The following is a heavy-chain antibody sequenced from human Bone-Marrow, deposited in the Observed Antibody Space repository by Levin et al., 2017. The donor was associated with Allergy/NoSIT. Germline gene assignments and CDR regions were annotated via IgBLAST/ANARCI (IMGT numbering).Heavy chain of an antibody. J-gene: IGHJ4*02. D-gene: IGHD6-13*01. Sequence: GGSLRLSCAASGFTFSSYSMNWVRQAPGKGLEWVSSISSSSSYIYYADSVKGRFTISRDNAKNSLYLQMNSLRAEDTAVYYCARVSSRYSSSWYGPCGYWGQGTLVTVSS. CDR2: ISSSSSYI. V-gene: IGHV3-21*01. CDR3: ARVSSRYSSSWYGPCGY. CDR1: GFTFSSYS.